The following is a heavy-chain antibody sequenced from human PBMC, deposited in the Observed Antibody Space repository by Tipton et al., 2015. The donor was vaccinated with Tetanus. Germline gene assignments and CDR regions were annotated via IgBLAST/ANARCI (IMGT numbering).Heavy chain of an antibody. D-gene: IGHD1-26*01. J-gene: IGHJ5*01. Sequence: GSLRLSCAASGFTLSDYYMSWIRQAPGKGLEWVSYISSSGRTIYYTDSVKGRFTISRDNAKNSLFLQMNSLRAEDTAVYYCAKVRGTMRYSFDSWGQGTLVTVSS. CDR2: ISSSGRTI. CDR1: GFTLSDYY. CDR3: AKVRGTMRYSFDS. V-gene: IGHV3-11*01.